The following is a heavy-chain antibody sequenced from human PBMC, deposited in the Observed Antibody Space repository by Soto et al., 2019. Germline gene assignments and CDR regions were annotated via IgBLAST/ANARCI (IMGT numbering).Heavy chain of an antibody. V-gene: IGHV3-21*01. CDR2: ISSRSSNI. CDR1: GFTCSSYG. CDR3: ARVPHDYGDYYFDF. J-gene: IGHJ4*02. D-gene: IGHD4-17*01. Sequence: GGSLRLACAAAGFTCSSYGMSWVRQAPGKGLEWVSIISSRSSNIYYADSVKGRFTISRDNAKDSLYLQMNSLRAEDTAVYYCARVPHDYGDYYFDFWGQGTLVTVSS.